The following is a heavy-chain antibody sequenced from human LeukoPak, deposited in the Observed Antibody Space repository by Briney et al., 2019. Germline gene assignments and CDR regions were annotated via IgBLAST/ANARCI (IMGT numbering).Heavy chain of an antibody. CDR2: INHSGST. D-gene: IGHD5-18*01. V-gene: IGHV4-34*01. Sequence: SETLSLTCAVYGGSFSGYYWSWIRQPPGKGLEWMGEINHSGSTNYNPSLKSRVTISVDTSKNQFSLKLSSVTAADTAVYYCARGGYSYGRQYFQHWGQGTLVTVSS. J-gene: IGHJ1*01. CDR1: GGSFSGYY. CDR3: ARGGYSYGRQYFQH.